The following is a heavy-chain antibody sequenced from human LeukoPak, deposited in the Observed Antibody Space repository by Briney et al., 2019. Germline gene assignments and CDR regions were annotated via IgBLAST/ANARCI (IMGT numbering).Heavy chain of an antibody. V-gene: IGHV3-33*01. J-gene: IGHJ4*02. D-gene: IGHD1-26*01. CDR3: ARGGLTIAEATTSWYLDY. CDR2: TWYDGSNK. Sequence: AGGSLRPSCATSGFSFSIYGMHWVRQAQGKGLEWEALTWYDGSNKNYADSVKGRFTISRDNSKNTLYLQMNSLRGEDTAVYYCARGGLTIAEATTSWYLDYWGQGTLVTVSS. CDR1: GFSFSIYG.